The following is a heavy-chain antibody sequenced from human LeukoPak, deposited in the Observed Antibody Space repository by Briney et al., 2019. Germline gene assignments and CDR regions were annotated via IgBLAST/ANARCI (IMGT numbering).Heavy chain of an antibody. Sequence: ASVKVSCKASGYTFTGYYMHWVRQAPGQGLEWMGWINPNSGGTNYAQKFQGRVTMTRDTSISTAYMELSRLRSDDTAVYYCARDYYDSSGYYYVNDYWGQGTLVTVSS. J-gene: IGHJ4*02. V-gene: IGHV1-2*02. CDR2: INPNSGGT. CDR3: ARDYYDSSGYYYVNDY. CDR1: GYTFTGYY. D-gene: IGHD3-22*01.